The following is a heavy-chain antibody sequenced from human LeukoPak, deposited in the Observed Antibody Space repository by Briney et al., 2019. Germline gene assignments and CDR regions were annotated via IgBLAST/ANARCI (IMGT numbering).Heavy chain of an antibody. CDR3: ARDDTIAYYFDY. J-gene: IGHJ4*02. Sequence: ASVKVSCKASGGTFSSYAISWVRQAPGQGLEWMGRIIPILGIANYAQKFQGRVTITADKSTSTAYMELSSLRSEDTAVYYCARDDTIAYYFDYWGQGTLVTVSS. D-gene: IGHD2-2*01. CDR1: GGTFSSYA. V-gene: IGHV1-69*04. CDR2: IIPILGIA.